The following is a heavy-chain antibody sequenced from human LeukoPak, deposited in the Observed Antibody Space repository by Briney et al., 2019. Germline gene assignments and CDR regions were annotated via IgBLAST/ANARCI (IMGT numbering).Heavy chain of an antibody. D-gene: IGHD4-11*01. CDR3: AKGSEINYGAYMDG. J-gene: IGHJ6*03. V-gene: IGHV3-23*01. CDR1: GFTFSSYA. CDR2: ISGSGGST. Sequence: GGSLRLSCAASGFTFSSYAMSWVRQAPRKGLEGVSAISGSGGSTYYADSVKGRFTISRDNSKNTLYLQMHSLRAEDTAVYYCAKGSEINYGAYMDGGGKGTTVTVS.